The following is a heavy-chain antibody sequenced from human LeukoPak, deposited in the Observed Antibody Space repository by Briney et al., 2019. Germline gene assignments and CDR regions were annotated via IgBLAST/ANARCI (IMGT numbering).Heavy chain of an antibody. J-gene: IGHJ5*02. D-gene: IGHD3-22*01. CDR3: ARLTSYYYDSSGYLNWFDP. CDR1: GGSISSYY. V-gene: IGHV4-59*08. Sequence: SETLSLTCTVSGGSISSYYWSWIRQPPGKGLEWIGYIYYSGSTNYNPSLKSQVTISVDTSKNQFSLKLSSVTAADTAVYYCARLTSYYYDSSGYLNWFDPWGQGTLVTVSS. CDR2: IYYSGST.